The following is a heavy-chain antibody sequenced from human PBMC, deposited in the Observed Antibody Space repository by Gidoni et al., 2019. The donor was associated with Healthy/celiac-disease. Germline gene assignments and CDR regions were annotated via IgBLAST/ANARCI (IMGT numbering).Heavy chain of an antibody. CDR3: AALYYDSREAFDY. J-gene: IGHJ4*02. CDR2: ISYDGSNK. D-gene: IGHD3-22*01. V-gene: IGHV3-30-3*01. CDR1: GFTFSSYA. Sequence: QVQLVESGGGVVQPGRSLSLACAASGFTFSSYAMHWVRQAPGKGLEWVAVISYDGSNKYYADSVKGRFTISRDNSKNTLYLQMNSLRAEDTAVYYCAALYYDSREAFDYWGQGTLVTVSS.